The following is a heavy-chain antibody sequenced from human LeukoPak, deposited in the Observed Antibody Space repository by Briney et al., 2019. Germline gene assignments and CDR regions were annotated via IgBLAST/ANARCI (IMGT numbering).Heavy chain of an antibody. V-gene: IGHV3-23*01. J-gene: IGHJ3*02. CDR3: AKVLGSYIQLYYYDSSGPNDAFDI. Sequence: PGRSLRLSCAASGFTFSSYAMSWVCQAPGKGLEWVSAISGSGGSTYYADSVKGRFTISRDNSKNTLYLQMNSLRAEDTAVYYYAKVLGSYIQLYYYDSSGPNDAFDIWGQGTMVTVSS. D-gene: IGHD3-22*01. CDR2: ISGSGGST. CDR1: GFTFSSYA.